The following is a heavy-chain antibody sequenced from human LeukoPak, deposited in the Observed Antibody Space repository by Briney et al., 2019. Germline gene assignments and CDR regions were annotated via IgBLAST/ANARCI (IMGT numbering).Heavy chain of an antibody. CDR1: GGSFSGYY. J-gene: IGHJ4*02. Sequence: SGTLSLTCAVYGGSFSGYYWSWIRQPPGKGLEWIGEINHSGSTNYNLSLKSRVTISVDTSKNQFSLKLSSVTAADTAVYYCASSRTASLLDYWGQGTLVTVSS. CDR2: INHSGST. CDR3: ASSRTASLLDY. V-gene: IGHV4-34*01. D-gene: IGHD5-18*01.